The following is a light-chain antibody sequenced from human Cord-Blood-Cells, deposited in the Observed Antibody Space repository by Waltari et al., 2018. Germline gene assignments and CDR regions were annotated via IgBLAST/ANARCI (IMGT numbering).Light chain of an antibody. J-gene: IGLJ3*02. CDR2: RNN. V-gene: IGLV1-44*01. CDR3: AAWDDSLKGWV. Sequence: QSVLTQPPSASGTPGQRVTISCSGSSSNIGSNTVNRYQQLPGTAPKPLVYRNNQRPSGVPDRCSGSKCGTSASLASSGLQSEDEADYYCAAWDDSLKGWVFGGGTKLTVL. CDR1: SSNIGSNT.